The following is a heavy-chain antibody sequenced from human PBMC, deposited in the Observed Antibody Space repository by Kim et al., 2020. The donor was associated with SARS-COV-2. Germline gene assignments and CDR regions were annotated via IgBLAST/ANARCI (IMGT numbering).Heavy chain of an antibody. CDR1: GFTFSSYS. V-gene: IGHV3-21*01. CDR3: ARWAIVVVPAAIDSSYYYYGMDV. J-gene: IGHJ6*02. CDR2: ISSSSSYI. D-gene: IGHD2-2*02. Sequence: GGSLRLSCAASGFTFSSYSMNWVRQAPGKGLEWVSSISSSSSYIYYADSVKGRFTISRDNAKNSLYLQMNSLRAEDTAVYYCARWAIVVVPAAIDSSYYYYGMDVWGQGTTVTVSS.